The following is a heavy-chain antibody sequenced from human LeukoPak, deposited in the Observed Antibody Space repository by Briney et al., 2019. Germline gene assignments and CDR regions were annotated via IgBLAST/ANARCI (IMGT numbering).Heavy chain of an antibody. J-gene: IGHJ3*02. V-gene: IGHV1-8*02. CDR2: MNPNSGNT. CDR3: ARHAGHCSGTRCPPSDAFDI. D-gene: IGHD2-2*01. CDR1: GYTFTGYY. Sequence: GASVKVSCKASGYTFTGYYMHWVRQATGQGLEWMGWMNPNSGNTGYAQKFQGRVTMTRDTSISTAYMGLSSLRSEDTAVYYCARHAGHCSGTRCPPSDAFDIWGQGTKVTVSS.